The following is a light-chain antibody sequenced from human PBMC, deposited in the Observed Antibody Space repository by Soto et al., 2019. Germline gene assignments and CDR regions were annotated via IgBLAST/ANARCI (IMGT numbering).Light chain of an antibody. CDR2: WAS. V-gene: IGKV4-1*01. CDR3: QQHYSTPFS. J-gene: IGKJ4*01. Sequence: DIVMTQSPDSLAVSLGERATINCKSSQSVLYSSNNKNYSARYQQKTGQTPKLLIYWASTRASGVPDRFSGSGSATGFTLTISSLQALDVAVYYCQQHYSTPFSFGGGTEVEIK. CDR1: QSVLYSSNNKNY.